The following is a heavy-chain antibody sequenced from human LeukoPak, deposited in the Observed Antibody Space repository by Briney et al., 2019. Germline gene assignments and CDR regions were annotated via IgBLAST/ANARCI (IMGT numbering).Heavy chain of an antibody. J-gene: IGHJ4*02. Sequence: GGSLRLSCAASGFTVSNNYMGWVRQAPGKGLEWVSIIYSGHSTYYADSVKGRFTISRDNSKNTLYLQMNSLRADDTAVYYCARAAAAGPFDYWGQGTLVTVSS. V-gene: IGHV3-66*01. CDR2: IYSGHST. D-gene: IGHD6-13*01. CDR3: ARAAAAGPFDY. CDR1: GFTVSNNY.